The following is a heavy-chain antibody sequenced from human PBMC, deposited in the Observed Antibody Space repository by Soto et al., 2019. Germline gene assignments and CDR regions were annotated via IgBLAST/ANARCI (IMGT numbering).Heavy chain of an antibody. J-gene: IGHJ4*02. Sequence: QVQLVESGGGVVQPGRSLRLSCAASGFTFSSYAMHWVRQAPGKGLEWVAVISYDGSNKYYADSVKGRFTISRDNSKNTLYLQMNSLRAEDTAVYYCARVPTPHPTYGDYPFDYWGQGTLVTVSS. CDR3: ARVPTPHPTYGDYPFDY. D-gene: IGHD4-17*01. V-gene: IGHV3-30-3*01. CDR2: ISYDGSNK. CDR1: GFTFSSYA.